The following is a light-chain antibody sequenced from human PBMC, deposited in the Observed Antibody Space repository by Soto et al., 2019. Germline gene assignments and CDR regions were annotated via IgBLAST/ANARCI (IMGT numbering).Light chain of an antibody. Sequence: DIQLTQSPSFLSASVGDRVTITCRASQDISTFLAWYQQKPGKAPQLLIYSTSNLHSGVPSRFSGSGSGTEFTLTVSSLQPEDFAIYYCQQADSFPWTFGQGTRVEIK. V-gene: IGKV1-9*01. CDR1: QDISTF. CDR3: QQADSFPWT. CDR2: STS. J-gene: IGKJ1*01.